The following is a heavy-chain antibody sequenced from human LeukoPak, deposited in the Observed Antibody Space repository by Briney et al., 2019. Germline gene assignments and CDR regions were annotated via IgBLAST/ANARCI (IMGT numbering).Heavy chain of an antibody. CDR3: ARGGYSYGYYFDY. CDR2: IYHSGST. CDR1: GYSISSGYY. Sequence: SETLSLTCTVSGYSISSGYYWGWIRPPPGKGLEWIGSIYHSGSTYYNPSLKSRVTISLDTSKNQFSLKLNSVTAADTAVYYCARGGYSYGYYFDYWGQGTLVTVFS. V-gene: IGHV4-38-2*02. J-gene: IGHJ4*02. D-gene: IGHD5-18*01.